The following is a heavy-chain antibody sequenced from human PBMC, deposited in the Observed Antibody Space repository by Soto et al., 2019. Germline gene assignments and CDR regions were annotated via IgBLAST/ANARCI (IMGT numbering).Heavy chain of an antibody. J-gene: IGHJ3*02. V-gene: IGHV1-18*01. CDR1: GYTFTSYG. Sequence: ASVNVSCKASGYTFTSYGISWVRQAPGQGLEWMGWISAYNGNTNYAQKLQGRVTMTTDTSTSTACMELRSLRSDDTAVYYCARVTNPSYYDSSGYSDAFDIWGQGTMVTVSS. CDR3: ARVTNPSYYDSSGYSDAFDI. CDR2: ISAYNGNT. D-gene: IGHD3-22*01.